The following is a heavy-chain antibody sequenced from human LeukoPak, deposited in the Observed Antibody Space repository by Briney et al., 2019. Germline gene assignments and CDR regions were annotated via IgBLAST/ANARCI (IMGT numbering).Heavy chain of an antibody. CDR2: IGGSGGST. CDR3: AKANWGGDYYFYYGLDV. Sequence: PGGSLRLSCAASGFTFSSYAMSWVRQAPGKGLEWVSAIGGSGGSTYYADSVKGRFTISRDSSKNTLYLQMNSLRADDTAVYYCAKANWGGDYYFYYGLDVWGQGTTVTVSS. V-gene: IGHV3-23*01. J-gene: IGHJ6*02. D-gene: IGHD7-27*01. CDR1: GFTFSSYA.